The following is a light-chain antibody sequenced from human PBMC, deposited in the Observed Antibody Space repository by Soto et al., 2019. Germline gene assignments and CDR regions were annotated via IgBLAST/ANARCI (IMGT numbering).Light chain of an antibody. V-gene: IGLV1-47*01. J-gene: IGLJ3*02. CDR3: ASWDDSLSGVV. CDR2: RNR. CDR1: TSNLGSNF. Sequence: QSVLTQPPSASGTPGQTVTISCSGSTSNLGSNFIYWYQQLPGAAPKLLISRNRQRPSGVPDRFSGSTSGTSGSLVISGLRSEDEADYHCASWDDSLSGVVFGGGTKVTVL.